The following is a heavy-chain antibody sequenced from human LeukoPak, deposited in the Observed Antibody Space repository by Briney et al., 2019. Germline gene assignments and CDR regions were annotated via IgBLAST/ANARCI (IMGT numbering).Heavy chain of an antibody. J-gene: IGHJ4*02. CDR1: GGSISSSSYY. Sequence: SETLSLTCTVSGGSISSSSYYWGWIRQPPGKGLEWIGSIYYSGSTYYNPSLKSRVTISVDTSKNQFSLKLGSVTAADTAVYYCARLNDYGSHWGQGTLVTVSS. V-gene: IGHV4-39*01. CDR3: ARLNDYGSH. D-gene: IGHD4-17*01. CDR2: IYYSGST.